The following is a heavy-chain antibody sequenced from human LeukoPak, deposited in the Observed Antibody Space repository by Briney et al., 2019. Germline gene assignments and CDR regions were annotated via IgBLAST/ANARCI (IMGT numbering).Heavy chain of an antibody. V-gene: IGHV1-24*01. J-gene: IGHJ4*02. D-gene: IGHD2-2*01. CDR1: GYTLTELS. CDR2: FDPEDGET. Sequence: ASVKVSCKVSGYTLTELSMRWVRQAPGKGLEWMGGFDPEDGETIYAQKFQGRVTMTEDTSTDTAYMELSSLRSEDTAVYYCATGVDCSSTSCSYYFDYWGQGTLVTVPS. CDR3: ATGVDCSSTSCSYYFDY.